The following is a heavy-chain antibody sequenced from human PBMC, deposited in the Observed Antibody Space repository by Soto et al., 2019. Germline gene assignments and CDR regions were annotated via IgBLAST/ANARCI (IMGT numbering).Heavy chain of an antibody. Sequence: PGGSLRLSCAASGFTFSSYAMSWVRQAPGKGLEWVSAISGSGGSAYYADSVKGRFTISRDNSKNTLYLQMNSLRAEDTAVYYCAKTTWYSSSWYKYWGQGTLVTVSS. J-gene: IGHJ4*02. D-gene: IGHD6-13*01. V-gene: IGHV3-23*01. CDR1: GFTFSSYA. CDR2: ISGSGGSA. CDR3: AKTTWYSSSWYKY.